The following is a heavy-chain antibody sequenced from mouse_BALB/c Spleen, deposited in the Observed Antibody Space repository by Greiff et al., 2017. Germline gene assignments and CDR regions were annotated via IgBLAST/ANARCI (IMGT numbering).Heavy chain of an antibody. Sequence: QVQLQQPGAELVKPGASVKMSCKASGYTFTSYNMHWVKQTPGQGLEWIGAIYPGNGDTSYNQKFKGKATLTADKSSSTAYMQLSSLTSEDSAVYYCARRDWDYWGQGTTLTVSS. D-gene: IGHD3-3*01. J-gene: IGHJ2*01. CDR3: ARRDWDY. CDR2: IYPGNGDT. V-gene: IGHV1-12*01. CDR1: GYTFTSYN.